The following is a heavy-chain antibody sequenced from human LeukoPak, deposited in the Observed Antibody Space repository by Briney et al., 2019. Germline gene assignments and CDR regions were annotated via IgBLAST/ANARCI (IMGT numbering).Heavy chain of an antibody. J-gene: IGHJ5*02. V-gene: IGHV4-59*01. CDR3: ARVSWRDGYNS. CDR2: IYYSGST. CDR1: GGSISSYY. D-gene: IGHD5-24*01. Sequence: PSETLSLTCTVSGGSISSYYWSWIRQPPGKGLEWIGYIYYSGSTNYNPSLKSRVTISVDTSKNQFSLKLSSVTAADTAVYYCARVSWRDGYNSWGQGTLVTVSS.